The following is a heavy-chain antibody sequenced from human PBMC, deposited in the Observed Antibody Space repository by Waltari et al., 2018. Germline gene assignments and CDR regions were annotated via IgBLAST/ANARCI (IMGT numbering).Heavy chain of an antibody. J-gene: IGHJ4*02. V-gene: IGHV3-74*03. CDR1: GFTFSRYW. CDR3: VRDEPGDGLDY. CDR2: IESEESST. Sequence: EVQLVESGGALVQPGGSLRLSCATSGFTFSRYWMHWVRQAPGKGLMWVSQIESEESSTTYADAVKGRFTISRDNAKNTVYLQMNNLRDEDTAVYYCVRDEPGDGLDYWGQGTLVTVSS. D-gene: IGHD7-27*01.